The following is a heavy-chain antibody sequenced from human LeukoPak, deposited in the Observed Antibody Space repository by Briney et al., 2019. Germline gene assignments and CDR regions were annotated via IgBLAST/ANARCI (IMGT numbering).Heavy chain of an antibody. Sequence: PGGSLRLSCAASGFTFSSYAMSWVRQAPGKGLEWVSAISGSGGSTYYADSVKGRFTISRDNSKNTLYLQMNSLRAEDTAVYYCSRRMVNYYGSGSYYSLDAFDIWGQGTMVTVSS. V-gene: IGHV3-23*01. CDR2: ISGSGGST. J-gene: IGHJ3*02. D-gene: IGHD3-10*01. CDR3: SRRMVNYYGSGSYYSLDAFDI. CDR1: GFTFSSYA.